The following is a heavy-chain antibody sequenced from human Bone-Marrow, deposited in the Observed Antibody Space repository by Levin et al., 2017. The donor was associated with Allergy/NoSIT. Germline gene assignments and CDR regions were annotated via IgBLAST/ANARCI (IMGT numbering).Heavy chain of an antibody. Sequence: SETLSLTCAVYGGSFSGYYWSWIRQPPGKGLEWIGEINHSGSTNYNPSLKSRVTISVDTSKNQFSLKLSSVTAADTAVYYCARTIRDTAMVTFDYWGQGTLVTVSS. CDR1: GGSFSGYY. V-gene: IGHV4-34*01. D-gene: IGHD5-18*01. CDR3: ARTIRDTAMVTFDY. J-gene: IGHJ4*02. CDR2: INHSGST.